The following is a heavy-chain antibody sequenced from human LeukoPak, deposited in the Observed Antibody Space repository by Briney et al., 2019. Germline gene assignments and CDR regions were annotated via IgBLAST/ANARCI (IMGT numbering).Heavy chain of an antibody. D-gene: IGHD3-9*01. CDR3: ARLLFSQAPGYYFDY. J-gene: IGHJ4*02. CDR2: INPNSGGT. V-gene: IGHV1-2*02. Sequence: GASVKVSCKASGYTFTGYYMHWVRQAPGQGLEWMGWINPNSGGTNYAQKFQGRVTMTRDTSISTAYMELSRLRSDDTAVYYCARLLFSQAPGYYFDYWGQGTLVTVSS. CDR1: GYTFTGYY.